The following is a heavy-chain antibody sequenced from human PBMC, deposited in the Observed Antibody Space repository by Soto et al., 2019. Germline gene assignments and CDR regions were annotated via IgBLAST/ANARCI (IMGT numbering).Heavy chain of an antibody. J-gene: IGHJ4*02. CDR1: GFTFSSSW. CDR2: IKEDGSDK. Sequence: GGSLRLSCAASGFTFSSSWMTWVRQAPGKGLEWVANIKEDGSDKYYVDSVKGRFTISRDNAKNSLYLQMNSLRAEDTAVYYCAKDRGYLTFDFWGQGTLVTVSS. D-gene: IGHD3-22*01. CDR3: AKDRGYLTFDF. V-gene: IGHV3-7*01.